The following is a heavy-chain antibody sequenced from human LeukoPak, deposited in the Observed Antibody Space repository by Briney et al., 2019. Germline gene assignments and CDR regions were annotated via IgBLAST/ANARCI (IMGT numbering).Heavy chain of an antibody. J-gene: IGHJ4*02. CDR3: ARRYYGSGSYSIDY. Sequence: ASVKVSCKASGYTFTSYGISWVRQAPGQGLEWMGWISAYNGNTNYAQKLQGRVTMTTDTSTSTAYTELRSLRSDDTAVYYCARRYYGSGSYSIDYWGQGTLVTVSS. CDR1: GYTFTSYG. D-gene: IGHD3-10*01. CDR2: ISAYNGNT. V-gene: IGHV1-18*01.